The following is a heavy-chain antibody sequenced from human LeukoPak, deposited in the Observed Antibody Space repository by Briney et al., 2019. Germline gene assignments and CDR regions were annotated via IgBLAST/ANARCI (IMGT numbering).Heavy chain of an antibody. Sequence: ASVKVSCKASGYIFTDYAIHWLRQAPGQRPEWMGWINPDSGGTNYAQKFQGRVTMTRDTSISTAYMELSRLRSDDTAVYYCARDSITVTTGMDVWGKGTTVTVSS. D-gene: IGHD4-17*01. CDR2: INPDSGGT. V-gene: IGHV1-2*02. J-gene: IGHJ6*04. CDR1: GYIFTDYA. CDR3: ARDSITVTTGMDV.